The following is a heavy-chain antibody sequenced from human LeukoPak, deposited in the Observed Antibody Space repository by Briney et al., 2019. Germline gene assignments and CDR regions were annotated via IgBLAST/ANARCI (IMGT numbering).Heavy chain of an antibody. CDR2: IWYDGSNK. V-gene: IGHV3-33*01. J-gene: IGHJ4*02. CDR1: GFTFSSYG. CDR3: ARDRSYDFWSGYSTPDY. Sequence: GGSLRLSCAASGFTFSSYGMHWVRQAPGKGLEWVAVIWYDGSNKYYADSVKGRFTISRDNSKNTLDLQMNSLRADDTAVYYCARDRSYDFWSGYSTPDYWGQGTLVTVSS. D-gene: IGHD3-3*01.